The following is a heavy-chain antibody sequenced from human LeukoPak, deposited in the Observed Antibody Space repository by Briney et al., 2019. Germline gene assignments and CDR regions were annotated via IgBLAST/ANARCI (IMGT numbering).Heavy chain of an antibody. D-gene: IGHD6-13*01. Sequence: SETLSLTCTVSGGSISSHCWSWIRQPPGKGLEWIGYFCYSGSTNYNPSLESRVTISVDPSKSQFSLKLRSVSAADTAVYYCARSYSSSWYWFDPWGQGTLVTVSS. CDR1: GGSISSHC. V-gene: IGHV4-59*11. J-gene: IGHJ5*02. CDR2: FCYSGST. CDR3: ARSYSSSWYWFDP.